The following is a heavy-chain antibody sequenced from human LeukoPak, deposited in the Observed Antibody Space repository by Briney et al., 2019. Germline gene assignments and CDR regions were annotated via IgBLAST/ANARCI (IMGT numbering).Heavy chain of an antibody. CDR3: ARGVPGTYYYYYMDD. CDR1: GGTFSSYA. Sequence: ASVKVSCKASGGTFSSYAISWVRQAPGQGLEWMGGIIPIFGTANYAQKFQGRVTMTRDTSITTAYMELTRLRSDDTAVYYCARGVPGTYYYYYMDDWGKGTTVTVSS. D-gene: IGHD2-2*01. CDR2: IIPIFGTA. V-gene: IGHV1-69*05. J-gene: IGHJ6*03.